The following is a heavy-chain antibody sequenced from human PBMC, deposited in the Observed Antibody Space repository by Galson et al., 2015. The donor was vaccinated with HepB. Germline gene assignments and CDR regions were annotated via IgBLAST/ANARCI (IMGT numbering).Heavy chain of an antibody. CDR1: GFTFHTFT. D-gene: IGHD1-26*01. V-gene: IGHV3-30*04. Sequence: SLRLSCAASGFTFHTFTMHWVRQAPGKGLEWVAVISYDGGNKYYRDSVKGRFTISRDNSKNTLSLQMSSLRPEDTAVYYCVRDPRGELPDAGDYHYGLDVWGQGTRVTVPS. CDR3: VRDPRGELPDAGDYHYGLDV. J-gene: IGHJ6*02. CDR2: ISYDGGNK.